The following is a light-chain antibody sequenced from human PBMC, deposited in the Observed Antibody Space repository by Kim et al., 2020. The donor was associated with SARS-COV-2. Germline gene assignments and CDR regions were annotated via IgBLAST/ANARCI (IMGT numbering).Light chain of an antibody. Sequence: GGTVTLPVGLGSGSVSTIYYPNWFQQTPGQAPRTLIYNTNTRSSGVPDRFAGSILGNKAALTITGAQADDESDYYCVLYVGSGIWEFGGGTKVTVL. CDR3: VLYVGSGIWE. CDR1: SGSVSTIYY. J-gene: IGLJ3*02. V-gene: IGLV8-61*01. CDR2: NTN.